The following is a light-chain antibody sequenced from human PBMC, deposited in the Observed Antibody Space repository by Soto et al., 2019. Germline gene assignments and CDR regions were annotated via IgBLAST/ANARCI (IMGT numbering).Light chain of an antibody. CDR1: QSVDSH. Sequence: DSQMSQSRSSPSASEGNRVTITCRPSQSVDSHLNWYQHKPGTAPKLLIYAASSLQSGVPSRFSGSGSGTDFTLTISSRRTDDFATYYGQRFDAQWMFRQGTKV. V-gene: IGKV1-39*01. CDR2: AAS. CDR3: QRFDAQWM. J-gene: IGKJ1*01.